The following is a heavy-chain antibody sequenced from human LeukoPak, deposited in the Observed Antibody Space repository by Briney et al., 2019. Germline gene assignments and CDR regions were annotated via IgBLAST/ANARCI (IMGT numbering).Heavy chain of an antibody. CDR2: YSGST. Sequence: SETLSLTCTVSGDSVRSVNYHWAWIRQPPGKGLEYIGSYSGSTYYNPSLKSRVTISVDTSKKQFSLKLSSVTAADTAVYYCARSSYGAGSKPYWVDYWGQGTLVTVSS. V-gene: IGHV4-39*01. CDR1: GDSVRSVNYH. CDR3: ARSSYGAGSKPYWVDY. D-gene: IGHD3-10*01. J-gene: IGHJ4*02.